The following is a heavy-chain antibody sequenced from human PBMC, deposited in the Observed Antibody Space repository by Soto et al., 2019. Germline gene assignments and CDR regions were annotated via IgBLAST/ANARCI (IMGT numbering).Heavy chain of an antibody. CDR2: IYYSGST. V-gene: IGHV4-59*01. J-gene: IGHJ4*02. CDR3: ATLIRDYGSGSYYNGRNYYFDY. D-gene: IGHD3-10*01. Sequence: SETLSLTCTVSGGSISSYYWSWIRQPPGKGLEWIGYIYYSGSTNYNPSLKSRVTISVDTSKNQFSLKLSSVTAADAAVYYCATLIRDYGSGSYYNGRNYYFDYWGQGALVTVPS. CDR1: GGSISSYY.